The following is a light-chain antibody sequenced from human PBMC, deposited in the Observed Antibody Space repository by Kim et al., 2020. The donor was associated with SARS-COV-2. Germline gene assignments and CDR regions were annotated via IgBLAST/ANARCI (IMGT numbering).Light chain of an antibody. Sequence: VTPGESAPLSCRASQSVSSNVAWYQQKTGQAPRLRIYGASTRATGIPARISGSGSGTEFTLTISSLQSEDFAVYYCQQYNNWPMYTFGQGTKLEI. J-gene: IGKJ2*01. CDR2: GAS. V-gene: IGKV3-15*01. CDR3: QQYNNWPMYT. CDR1: QSVSSN.